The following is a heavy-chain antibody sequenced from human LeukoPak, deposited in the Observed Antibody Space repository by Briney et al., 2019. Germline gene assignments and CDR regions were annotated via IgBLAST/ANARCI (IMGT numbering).Heavy chain of an antibody. D-gene: IGHD3-10*01. J-gene: IGHJ4*02. CDR3: ARASYYYGSGSYVRSRGPYYFDY. CDR2: INHSGST. CDR1: GGSFSGYY. V-gene: IGHV4-34*01. Sequence: PSETLSLTCAVYGGSFSGYYWSWIRQPPGKGLEWIGEINHSGSTNYNPSLKSRVTISVDTSKNQFSLKLSSVTAADTAVYYCARASYYYGSGSYVRSRGPYYFDYWAREPWSPSPQ.